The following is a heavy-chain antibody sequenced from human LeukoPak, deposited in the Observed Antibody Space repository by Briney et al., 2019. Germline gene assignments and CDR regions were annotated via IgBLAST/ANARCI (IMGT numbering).Heavy chain of an antibody. CDR2: ISAYNGNT. Sequence: ASVKVSCKASGYTFTSYGISWVRQAPGQGLEWMGWISAYNGNTNYAQKFQGRVTMTRDTSTSTVYMELSSLRSEDTAVYYCARGPDRLCDYWGQGTLVTVSS. CDR3: ARGPDRLCDY. CDR1: GYTFTSYG. V-gene: IGHV1-18*01. J-gene: IGHJ4*02. D-gene: IGHD2-2*01.